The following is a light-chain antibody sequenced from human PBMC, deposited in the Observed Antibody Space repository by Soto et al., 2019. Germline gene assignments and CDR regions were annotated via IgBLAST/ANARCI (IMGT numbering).Light chain of an antibody. J-gene: IGLJ2*01. CDR3: QTWGTGVV. Sequence: QSVLTQSPSASASLGASVKLTCTLSSGHSSYAIAWHQQQSEKGPRYLMKLNSDGSHSKGDGIPDRFSGSSSGAERYLTISSLQSEDEADYYCQTWGTGVVFGGGTKLTVL. V-gene: IGLV4-69*01. CDR2: LNSDGSH. CDR1: SGHSSYA.